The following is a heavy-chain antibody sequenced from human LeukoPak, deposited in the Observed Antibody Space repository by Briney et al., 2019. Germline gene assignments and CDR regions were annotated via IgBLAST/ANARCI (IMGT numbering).Heavy chain of an antibody. V-gene: IGHV1-2*06. CDR1: GYTFTGYY. CDR2: ISPNNGGT. CDR3: ARDPITMIVVVKAGDDAFDI. J-gene: IGHJ3*02. Sequence: GASVKVCCKASGYTFTGYYMHWMRQAPGQGLEWMGRISPNNGGTNYAQKFQGRVTMTRDTSISTAYMELSRLRSDDTAVYYCARDPITMIVVVKAGDDAFDIWGQGTMVTVSS. D-gene: IGHD3-22*01.